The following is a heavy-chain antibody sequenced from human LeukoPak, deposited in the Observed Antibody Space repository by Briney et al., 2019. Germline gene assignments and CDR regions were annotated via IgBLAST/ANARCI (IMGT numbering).Heavy chain of an antibody. D-gene: IGHD1-26*01. CDR2: IHYSGSP. CDR3: ARGENTVGATDFDY. CDR1: GASISSYY. J-gene: IGHJ4*02. V-gene: IGHV4-59*01. Sequence: SETLSLTCTVSGASISSYYWNGIRQSPGKGLEWIACIHYSGSPNYNPSLKSRITISLDTSKNQYSLKLSSVTAADTAVYYCARGENTVGATDFDYWGQGTLVTVSS.